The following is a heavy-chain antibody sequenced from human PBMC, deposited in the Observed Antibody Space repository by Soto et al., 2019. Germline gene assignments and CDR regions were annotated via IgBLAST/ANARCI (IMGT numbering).Heavy chain of an antibody. CDR3: ARAYGYYFDY. J-gene: IGHJ4*02. V-gene: IGHV4-59*01. Sequence: SETLSLTCTVSGGSISSYCLSWIRQPPGKGLEWIGYIYYSGSTNYNPSLKSRVTIPVDTSKNQFSLKLSSVTAADTAVYYCARAYGYYFDYWGQGTLVTVSS. CDR1: GGSISSYC. CDR2: IYYSGST. D-gene: IGHD4-17*01.